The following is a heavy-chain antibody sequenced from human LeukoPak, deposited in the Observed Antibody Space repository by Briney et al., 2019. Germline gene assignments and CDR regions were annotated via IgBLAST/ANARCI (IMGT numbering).Heavy chain of an antibody. V-gene: IGHV3-21*03. CDR1: GFTFSSYS. D-gene: IGHD6-13*01. CDR3: TTVAPAGQYDY. CDR2: ISSSSSYI. Sequence: GGALRLSCAASGFTFSSYSMNWVRQAPGKGLEWVSSISSSSSYIYYADSVKGRFTISRDNAKNSLYLQMNSLKIEDTAVYYCTTVAPAGQYDYWGQGTLVTVSS. J-gene: IGHJ4*02.